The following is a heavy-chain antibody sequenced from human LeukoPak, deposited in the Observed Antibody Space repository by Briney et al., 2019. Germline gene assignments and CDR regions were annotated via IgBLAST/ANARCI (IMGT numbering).Heavy chain of an antibody. D-gene: IGHD2-21*02. CDR1: GFTFDDYA. V-gene: IGHV3-9*01. Sequence: GRSLRLSCAASGFTFDDYAMHWVRQAPGKGLEWVSGISWNSGSIGYADSVKGRFTISRDNAKNSLYLQMNSLRAEDTALYYCAKGSGHIVVVTAYLYFDPWGCGTLVTVSS. CDR3: AKGSGHIVVVTAYLYFDP. J-gene: IGHJ2*01. CDR2: ISWNSGSI.